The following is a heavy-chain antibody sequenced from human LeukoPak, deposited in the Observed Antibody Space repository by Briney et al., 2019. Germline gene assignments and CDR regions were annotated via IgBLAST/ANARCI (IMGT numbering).Heavy chain of an antibody. J-gene: IGHJ1*01. V-gene: IGHV3-23*01. D-gene: IGHD1-26*01. CDR2: ISGSGGST. CDR3: AKGELLPGGIQH. CDR1: GFTFSSYA. Sequence: PGGSLRLSCAASGFTFSSYAMSWVRQAPGKGLEWASAISGSGGSTYYADSVKGRFTISRDNSKNTLYLQMNSLRAEGTAVYYCAKGELLPGGIQHWGQGTLVTVSS.